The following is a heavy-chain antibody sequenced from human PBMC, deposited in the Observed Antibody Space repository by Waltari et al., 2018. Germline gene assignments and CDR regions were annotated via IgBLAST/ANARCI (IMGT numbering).Heavy chain of an antibody. CDR3: ARGLSKVADY. J-gene: IGHJ4*02. D-gene: IGHD1-26*01. CDR2: IYDSETI. Sequence: QVQLQESGPGLVTPSETLSRTCAVSGYSISSIYFWGWVRQPPGKGLELIGHIYDSETIFYNPSLKSRVTISLDTSKNHFSLKLSSLTAADTAVYFCARGLSKVADYWGQGILVTVSS. V-gene: IGHV4-38-2*01. CDR1: GYSISSIYF.